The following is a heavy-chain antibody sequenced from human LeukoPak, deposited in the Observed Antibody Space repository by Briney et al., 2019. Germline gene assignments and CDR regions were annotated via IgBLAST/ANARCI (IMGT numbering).Heavy chain of an antibody. CDR2: ISAYNGNT. Sequence: ASVKVYCKASGYTFTSYGISWVRQAPGQGLEWMGWISAYNGNTNYAQKLQGRVTMTTDTSTSTAYMELRSLRSDDTAVYYCARNYDSSGYYYISTHLEDWYFDLWGRGTLVTVSS. J-gene: IGHJ2*01. V-gene: IGHV1-18*01. CDR1: GYTFTSYG. CDR3: ARNYDSSGYYYISTHLEDWYFDL. D-gene: IGHD3-22*01.